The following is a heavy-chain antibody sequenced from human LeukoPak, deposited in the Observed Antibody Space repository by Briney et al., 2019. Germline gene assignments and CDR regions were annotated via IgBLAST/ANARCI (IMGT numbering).Heavy chain of an antibody. D-gene: IGHD3-9*01. J-gene: IGHJ4*02. CDR2: IYYSGST. CDR1: GGSISSYY. CDR3: ARASVLTGYYTTVTFDY. V-gene: IGHV4-59*01. Sequence: SETLSLTCTVSGGSISSYYWSWIRQPPGKGLEWIGYIYYSGSTNYNPSLKSRVTMSVDTSKNQFSLKLNSVTGADTAIYYCARASVLTGYYTTVTFDYWGQGTLVTVSS.